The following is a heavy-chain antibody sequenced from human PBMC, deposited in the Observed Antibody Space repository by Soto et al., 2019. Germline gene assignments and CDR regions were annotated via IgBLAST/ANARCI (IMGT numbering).Heavy chain of an antibody. D-gene: IGHD3-3*01. J-gene: IGHJ6*02. CDR1: GYTFTGNY. CDR3: ARDPRPPSGWLGFWEYGMDV. Sequence: ASVKVSCKASGYTFTGNYIHWVRQAPGQGLEWMGWVNPDNGGTTSAEKFQGRVTMTRDTSVTTAYMELYRLTSDDTAVYYCARDPRPPSGWLGFWEYGMDVWGQGTTVTISS. CDR2: VNPDNGGT. V-gene: IGHV1-2*02.